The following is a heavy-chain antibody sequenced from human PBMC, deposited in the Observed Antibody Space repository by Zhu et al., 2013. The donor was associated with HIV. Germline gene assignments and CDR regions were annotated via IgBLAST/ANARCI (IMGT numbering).Heavy chain of an antibody. Sequence: QVQLVQSGAEVKKPGASVKVSCKVSGYTLTELSIHWVRQAPGKGLEWMGGFDPEHGEAIYAQNFQGRLTMTEDTSTDTAYIELRSLRSEDTAVYYCATAEDTFGGVVVDYWGQGTLVTVSS. V-gene: IGHV1-24*01. D-gene: IGHD3-16*02. J-gene: IGHJ4*02. CDR3: ATAEDTFGGVVVDY. CDR1: GYTLTELS. CDR2: FDPEHGEA.